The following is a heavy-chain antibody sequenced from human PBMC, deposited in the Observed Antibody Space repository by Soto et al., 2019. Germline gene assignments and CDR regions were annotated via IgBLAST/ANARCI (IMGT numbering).Heavy chain of an antibody. D-gene: IGHD3-10*01. CDR2: TYHTGSI. CDR1: GGSISSDDYS. Sequence: SETLSLTCAVSGGSISSDDYSWTWARQPPGKGLEWIGYTYHTGSIFYNPALKSRVTILVDKSKNHFSLTLTSVTAADTAVYYCASRLDSTMVLDNWGQGTLVTVS. CDR3: ASRLDSTMVLDN. V-gene: IGHV4-30-2*01. J-gene: IGHJ4*02.